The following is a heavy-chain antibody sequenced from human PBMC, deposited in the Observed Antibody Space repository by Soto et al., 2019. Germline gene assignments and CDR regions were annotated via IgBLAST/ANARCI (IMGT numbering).Heavy chain of an antibody. CDR1: GGTFSSYA. V-gene: IGHV1-69*13. CDR3: AREADIRGFDY. CDR2: IIPIFGTA. J-gene: IGHJ4*02. D-gene: IGHD2-15*01. Sequence: ASLKVSCKASGGTFSSYAISWVRQAPGQGLEWMGGIIPIFGTANYAQKFQGRVTITADESTSTAYMELSSLRSEDTAVYYCAREADIRGFDYFCQGTLVTVSS.